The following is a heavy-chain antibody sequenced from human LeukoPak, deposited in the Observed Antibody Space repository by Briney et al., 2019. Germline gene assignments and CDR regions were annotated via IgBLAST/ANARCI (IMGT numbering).Heavy chain of an antibody. J-gene: IGHJ4*02. CDR2: IYYSGST. CDR1: GGSISSYY. Sequence: PSETLSLTCTVSGGSISSYYWSWIRQPPGKGLEWIGYIYYSGSTNYNPSLKSRVTISVDTSKNQFSLKLSSVTAADTAVYYCARARRAARPDYWGQGTLVTVSS. V-gene: IGHV4-59*01. D-gene: IGHD6-6*01. CDR3: ARARRAARPDY.